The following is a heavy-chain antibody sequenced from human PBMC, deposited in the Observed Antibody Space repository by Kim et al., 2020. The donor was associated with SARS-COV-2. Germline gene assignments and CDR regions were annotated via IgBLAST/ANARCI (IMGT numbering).Heavy chain of an antibody. Sequence: GGSLRLSCAVSGFTFSDHYMDWVRQAPGKGLEWVGRSKNKPQGYSVAYAASVRGRFIISRDDSRNVLYLQMNSLKTEDTAVYFCARGSYCGDYCYRSSDSWGQGTLVTVSS. CDR2: SKNKPQGYSV. J-gene: IGHJ4*02. D-gene: IGHD2-21*02. CDR3: ARGSYCGDYCYRSSDS. CDR1: GFTFSDHY. V-gene: IGHV3-72*01.